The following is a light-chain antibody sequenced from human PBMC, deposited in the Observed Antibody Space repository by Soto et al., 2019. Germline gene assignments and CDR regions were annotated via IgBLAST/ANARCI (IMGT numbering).Light chain of an antibody. Sequence: ALTQPPSASGSLGQSVTISCTGTSSDVGGYNYVSWYQQHPGKAPKLMIYEVIKRPSGVPDRFSGSRSGNTASLTVSGLQAEDEADYYCTSYAGSNNRYVFGSGTKVTVL. J-gene: IGLJ1*01. V-gene: IGLV2-8*01. CDR1: SSDVGGYNY. CDR2: EVI. CDR3: TSYAGSNNRYV.